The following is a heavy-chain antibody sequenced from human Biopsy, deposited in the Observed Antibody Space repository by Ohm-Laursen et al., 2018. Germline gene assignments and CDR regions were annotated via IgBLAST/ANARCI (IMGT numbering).Heavy chain of an antibody. V-gene: IGHV1-69*01. CDR1: GGPSSNYA. CDR3: APQTPRDPDILTGAYHYDMAV. Sequence: SSVKVSCKASGGPSSNYAFSWVRQAPGEGLEWMGGIITFFRTVYYAQNFQGRLTITADEFTDTAYMELRSLRSEDTAVYYCAPQTPRDPDILTGAYHYDMAVWGQGTTVTVSS. CDR2: IITFFRTV. D-gene: IGHD3-9*01. J-gene: IGHJ6*02.